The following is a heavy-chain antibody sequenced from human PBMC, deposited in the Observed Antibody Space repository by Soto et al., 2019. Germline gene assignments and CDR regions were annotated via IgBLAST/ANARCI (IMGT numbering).Heavy chain of an antibody. Sequence: ASVKVSCKASGYTFTSYAMHLVRQAPGQRLEWMGWINAGNGNTKYSQKFQGRVTITRDTSASTAYMELSSLRSEDTAVYYCARAWVVVTASDYWVQGTLVTVSS. J-gene: IGHJ4*02. CDR3: ARAWVVVTASDY. D-gene: IGHD2-21*02. V-gene: IGHV1-3*01. CDR2: INAGNGNT. CDR1: GYTFTSYA.